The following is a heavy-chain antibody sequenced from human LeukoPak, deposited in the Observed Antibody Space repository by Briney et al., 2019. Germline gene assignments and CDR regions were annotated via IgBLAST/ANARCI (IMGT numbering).Heavy chain of an antibody. J-gene: IGHJ4*02. CDR3: ATQLNYSSGWYYFDY. V-gene: IGHV4-59*01. CDR2: IYYSGST. CDR1: GGSISRYY. D-gene: IGHD6-19*01. Sequence: SETLSLTCTVSGGSISRYYWSWVRQPPGKGLEWIGYIYYSGSTNYNPSLKSRVTISVDTSKNQFSLKLSSVTAADTAVYYCATQLNYSSGWYYFDYWGQGTLVTVSS.